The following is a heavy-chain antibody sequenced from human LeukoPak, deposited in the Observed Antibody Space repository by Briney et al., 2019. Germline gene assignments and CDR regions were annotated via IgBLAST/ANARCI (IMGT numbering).Heavy chain of an antibody. Sequence: NPGRSLRLSCAASGFTLSNYAMHWVRQAPGKGLEWVSAISGSGGSTYYADSVKGRFTISRDNSKNTLYLQMNSLRAEDTAVYYCAKSDYGDLVYYYGMDVWGQGTTVTVSS. CDR1: GFTLSNYA. CDR2: ISGSGGST. J-gene: IGHJ6*02. D-gene: IGHD4-17*01. V-gene: IGHV3-23*01. CDR3: AKSDYGDLVYYYGMDV.